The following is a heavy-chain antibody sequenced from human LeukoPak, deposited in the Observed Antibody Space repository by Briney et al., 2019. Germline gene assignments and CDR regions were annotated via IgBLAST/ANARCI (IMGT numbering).Heavy chain of an antibody. D-gene: IGHD3-22*01. CDR1: GGSISSSSYY. V-gene: IGHV4-39*01. CDR3: ARLTEAVVPHAGDGMDV. CDR2: IYYSGST. J-gene: IGHJ6*02. Sequence: SETLSLTCTVSGGSISSSSYYWGWIRQPPGKGLEWIGSIYYSGSTYYNPSLKSRVTISVDTSKNQFSLKLSSVTAADTAVYYCARLTEAVVPHAGDGMDVWGQGTTVTVSS.